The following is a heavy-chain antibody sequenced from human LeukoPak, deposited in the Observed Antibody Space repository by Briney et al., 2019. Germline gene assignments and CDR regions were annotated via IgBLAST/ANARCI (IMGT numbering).Heavy chain of an antibody. CDR3: ARCQILTNWYFDL. V-gene: IGHV4-59*01. CDR1: GGSISSYY. CDR2: IYYSGST. J-gene: IGHJ2*01. Sequence: SETLSLTCTVSGGSISSYYWSRIRQPPGKGLEWIGYIYYSGSTNYNPSLKSRVTISVDTSKNQFSLKLSSVTAADTAVYYCARCQILTNWYFDLWGRGTLVTVSS.